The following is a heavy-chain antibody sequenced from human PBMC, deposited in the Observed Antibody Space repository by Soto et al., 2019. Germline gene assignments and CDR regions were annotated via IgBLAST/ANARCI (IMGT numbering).Heavy chain of an antibody. CDR2: ISAYKGNT. Sequence: GASVKVSCKASVYTFTSYGISWVRQAPGQGLEWMGWISAYKGNTNYAQKLQGRVTMTPATSTSTAYMELKSLRSDDTAVYYCARDLSERDAFDIWGQGTMVTVSS. V-gene: IGHV1-18*01. CDR3: ARDLSERDAFDI. CDR1: VYTFTSYG. J-gene: IGHJ3*02.